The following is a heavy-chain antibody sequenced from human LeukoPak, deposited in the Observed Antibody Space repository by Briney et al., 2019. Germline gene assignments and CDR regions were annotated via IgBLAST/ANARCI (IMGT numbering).Heavy chain of an antibody. V-gene: IGHV1-18*01. CDR2: ISAYNGNT. Sequence: ASVKVSCKASGYTFTSYGISWVRQAPGQGLEWMGWISAYNGNTNYAQKLQGRVTMTTDTSTSTAYMELRSLRSDDTAVYYCASPVDTAMGSDDAFDIWGQGTMVTVSS. J-gene: IGHJ3*02. CDR1: GYTFTSYG. D-gene: IGHD5-18*01. CDR3: ASPVDTAMGSDDAFDI.